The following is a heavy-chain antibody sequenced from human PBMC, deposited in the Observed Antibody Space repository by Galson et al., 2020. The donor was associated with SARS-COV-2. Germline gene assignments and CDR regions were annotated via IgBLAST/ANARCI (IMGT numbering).Heavy chain of an antibody. V-gene: IGHV3-48*02. CDR2: ISSSSSNI. Sequence: GESLKISCAASGFVFSTYTMNWVRQAPGKGLEWVSYISSSSSNIDYADSVKGRFTISRDNAKNSLYLQMNSLRDEDTAVYYCARDRGYREGWPPRWGQGTLVTVSS. J-gene: IGHJ4*02. D-gene: IGHD5-12*01. CDR3: ARDRGYREGWPPR. CDR1: GFVFSTYT.